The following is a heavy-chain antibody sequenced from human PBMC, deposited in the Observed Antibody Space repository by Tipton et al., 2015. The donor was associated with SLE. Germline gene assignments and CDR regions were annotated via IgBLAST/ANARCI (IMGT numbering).Heavy chain of an antibody. J-gene: IGHJ5*02. CDR2: IYYSGST. CDR3: ARAGGGASNWFDP. Sequence: TLSLTCTVSGGSISSSSYYWGWIREPPGKGLEWIGSIYYSGSTYYNPSLKSRVTIAVDTSKNQVSLKLSSVTAADTAVYYCARAGGGASNWFDPWGQGTLVTVSS. D-gene: IGHD3-16*01. V-gene: IGHV4-39*07. CDR1: GGSISSSSYY.